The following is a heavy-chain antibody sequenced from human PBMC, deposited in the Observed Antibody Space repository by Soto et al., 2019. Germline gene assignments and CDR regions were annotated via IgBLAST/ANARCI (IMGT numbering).Heavy chain of an antibody. CDR2: INHSGST. V-gene: IGHV4-34*01. J-gene: IGHJ4*02. CDR1: GGSFSGYY. D-gene: IGHD2-8*02. Sequence: PSVTLSLTCAVDGGSFSGYYWTWIRQPPGTGLEWIGEINHSGSTNYNPSLKSRVTISVDTSKNQFSLKLTSVTAADTAVYYCARDKITGLFDYWGQGTLVTVSS. CDR3: ARDKITGLFDY.